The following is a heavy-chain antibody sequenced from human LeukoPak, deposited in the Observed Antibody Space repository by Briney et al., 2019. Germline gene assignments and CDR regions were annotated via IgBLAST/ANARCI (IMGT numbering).Heavy chain of an antibody. D-gene: IGHD3-22*01. Sequence: PSETLSLTCAVYGGSFGGYYWTWIRQSPGKGPEWIGEVNHNGDTHYNPSLKRRAIMSVDTAKNQFSLKLNLVTSADTAVYFCARGGYFDSSGFPNPLDSWGQGTLVTVSS. V-gene: IGHV4-34*01. J-gene: IGHJ4*02. CDR1: GGSFGGYY. CDR2: VNHNGDT. CDR3: ARGGYFDSSGFPNPLDS.